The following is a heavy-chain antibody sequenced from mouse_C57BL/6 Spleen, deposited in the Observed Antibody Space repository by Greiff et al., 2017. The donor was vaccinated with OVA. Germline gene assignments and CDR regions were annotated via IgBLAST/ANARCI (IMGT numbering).Heavy chain of an antibody. J-gene: IGHJ2*01. CDR1: GYTFTSYG. D-gene: IGHD3-2*02. CDR3: ARLRDSSGPGYFDY. V-gene: IGHV1-81*01. CDR2: IYPRSGNT. Sequence: VQVVESGAELARPGASVKLSCKASGYTFTSYGIRWVKQRTGQGLEWIGEIYPRSGNTYYNEKFKGKATLTADKSSSTAYMELRSLTSEDSAVYFCARLRDSSGPGYFDYWGQGTTLTVSS.